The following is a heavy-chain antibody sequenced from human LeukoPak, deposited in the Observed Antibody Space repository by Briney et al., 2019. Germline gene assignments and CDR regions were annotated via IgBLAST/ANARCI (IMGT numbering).Heavy chain of an antibody. CDR1: GGTFSSYA. V-gene: IGHV1-69*13. D-gene: IGHD2-2*01. Sequence: SVKVSCKASGGTFSSYAISWVRQAPGQGLEWMGGIIPIFGTANYAQKFQGRVTITADESTSTAYMELSSLRSEDTAVYYCARDSNCSSTSCYYYYYGMDVWGQGTTVTVPS. J-gene: IGHJ6*02. CDR2: IIPIFGTA. CDR3: ARDSNCSSTSCYYYYYGMDV.